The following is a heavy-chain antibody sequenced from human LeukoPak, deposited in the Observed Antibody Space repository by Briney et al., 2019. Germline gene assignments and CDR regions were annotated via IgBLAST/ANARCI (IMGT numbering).Heavy chain of an antibody. CDR1: GYTFTSYG. CDR2: ISAYNGNT. Sequence: ASVKVSCKASGYTFTSYGISWVRQAPGQGLEWMGWISAYNGNTNDAQKLQGRVTMTTETSTSTAYTELRSLRSDDTAVYYCARGRRSGSYYNWFDPWGQATMVTLPS. V-gene: IGHV1-18*01. J-gene: IGHJ5*02. D-gene: IGHD1-26*01. CDR3: ARGRRSGSYYNWFDP.